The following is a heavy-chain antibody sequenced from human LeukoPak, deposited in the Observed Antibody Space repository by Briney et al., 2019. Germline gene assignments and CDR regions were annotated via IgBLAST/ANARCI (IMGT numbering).Heavy chain of an antibody. V-gene: IGHV5-51*01. CDR3: ARRGYYGSGTLTAPF. CDR1: GYIFTDYW. Sequence: GESLKISCKGSGYIFTDYWIAWVRQLPGKGLEWMGIIYPGDSDIRYSPSFQGQVTISADKSFSTAYLQWSSLKASDTAMYYCARRGYYGSGTLTAPFWGQGTLVTVSS. D-gene: IGHD3-10*01. CDR2: IYPGDSDI. J-gene: IGHJ4*02.